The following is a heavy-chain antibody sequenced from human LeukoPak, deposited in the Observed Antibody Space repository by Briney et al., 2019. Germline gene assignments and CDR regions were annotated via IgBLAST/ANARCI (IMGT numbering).Heavy chain of an antibody. V-gene: IGHV4-61*01. CDR2: IYYSGST. Sequence: SEILSLTCAVSGYSISSGYYWSWIRQPPGKGLEWIGYIYYSGSTNYNPSLKSRVTISVDTSKNQFSLKLSSVTAADTAVYYCATDIAAAGTAFDIWGQGTMVTVSS. CDR1: GYSISSGYY. J-gene: IGHJ3*02. D-gene: IGHD6-13*01. CDR3: ATDIAAAGTAFDI.